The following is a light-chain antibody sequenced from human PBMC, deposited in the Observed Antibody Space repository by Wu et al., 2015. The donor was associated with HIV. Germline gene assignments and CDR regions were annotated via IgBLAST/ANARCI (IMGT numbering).Light chain of an antibody. Sequence: EIVLTQSPGTLSLSPGERATVSCRASQSVRGTFLAWFQQKSGQAPRLLIYGASSRATGIPDRFSGSESETDFTLTISSLEPEDSAMYFCQQRSNWLSFGGGTKVEIK. CDR1: QSVRGTF. J-gene: IGKJ4*01. CDR3: QQRSNWLS. CDR2: GAS. V-gene: IGKV3D-20*02.